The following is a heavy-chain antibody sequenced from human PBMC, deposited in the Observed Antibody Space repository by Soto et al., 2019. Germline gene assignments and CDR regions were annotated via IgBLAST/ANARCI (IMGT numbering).Heavy chain of an antibody. Sequence: SETLSLTCTVSGCSISSSSHYWGWIRQPPGKGLEWIGNIYYRGTTSYNPSLKSRVTISVDTSKMQFSLRLSSVAAADTAVYYCGRLVVLADLYFDLWGRGTQVTVSS. J-gene: IGHJ2*01. CDR1: GCSISSSSHY. D-gene: IGHD2-15*01. V-gene: IGHV4-39*01. CDR3: GRLVVLADLYFDL. CDR2: IYYRGTT.